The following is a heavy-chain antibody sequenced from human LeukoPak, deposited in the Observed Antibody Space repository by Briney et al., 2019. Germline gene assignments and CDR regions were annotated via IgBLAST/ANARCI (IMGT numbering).Heavy chain of an antibody. CDR1: GFTFSSYA. Sequence: GGSLRLSCAASGFTFSSYAMHWVRQAPGKGLEWVTVISYDGSNKYYADSVKGRFTISRDNAKNSLHLQMSSLKTEDTAVYYCARESRYSGYSLRDVLDSWGQGTLVTVSS. CDR2: ISYDGSNK. D-gene: IGHD5-12*01. V-gene: IGHV3-30*04. CDR3: ARESRYSGYSLRDVLDS. J-gene: IGHJ4*02.